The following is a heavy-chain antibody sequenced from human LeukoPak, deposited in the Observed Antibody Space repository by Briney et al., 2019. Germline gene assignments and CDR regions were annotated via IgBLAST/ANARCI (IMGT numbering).Heavy chain of an antibody. Sequence: GGSLRLSCAASGSTFDDYAMHWVRQAPGKGLEWVSGISWNSGSIGYADSVEGRFTISRDNAKNSLYLQMNSLRAEDTALYYCAKAGGMISPPYDYWGQGTLVTVSS. CDR1: GSTFDDYA. CDR3: AKAGGMISPPYDY. CDR2: ISWNSGSI. J-gene: IGHJ4*02. V-gene: IGHV3-9*01. D-gene: IGHD3-16*01.